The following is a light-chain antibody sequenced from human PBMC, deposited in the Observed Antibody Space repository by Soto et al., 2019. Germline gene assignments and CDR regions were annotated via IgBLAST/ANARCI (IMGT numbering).Light chain of an antibody. CDR1: QSVSSK. V-gene: IGKV3D-15*01. J-gene: IGKJ5*01. CDR2: GAS. Sequence: ETVITQSPATRSVSPGERTTLSCRASQSVSSKLAWYQQKPGQAPRLLIYGASTRATGIPARFSGSGSGTEFTLSISSLQSEDSAVYHCQQYNNWPPITFGQATRLEIK. CDR3: QQYNNWPPIT.